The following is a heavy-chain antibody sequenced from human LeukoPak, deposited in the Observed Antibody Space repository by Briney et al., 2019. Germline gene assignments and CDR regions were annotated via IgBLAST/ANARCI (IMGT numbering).Heavy chain of an antibody. Sequence: ASVKVSCKASGYTFTGYYMHWVRQAPGQGLEWVGWINPNSGGTNYAQKFQGRVTMTRDTSISTAYMELSRLRSDDTAVYYCARAVGDSSGQAYFQHWGQGTLVTVSS. D-gene: IGHD3-22*01. V-gene: IGHV1-2*02. CDR1: GYTFTGYY. J-gene: IGHJ1*01. CDR2: INPNSGGT. CDR3: ARAVGDSSGQAYFQH.